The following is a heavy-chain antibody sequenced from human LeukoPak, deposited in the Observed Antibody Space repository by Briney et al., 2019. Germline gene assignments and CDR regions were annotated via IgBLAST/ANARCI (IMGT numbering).Heavy chain of an antibody. D-gene: IGHD2-2*01. V-gene: IGHV3-11*01. J-gene: IGHJ4*02. Sequence: PGGSLRLSCIASGFTFRDYYMSWVRQAPGKGLEWVSYFSSSATATYYAGSVKGRFTISRDSAKNSLYLQMNSLRVEDTAVYYCARGLPATLLDYWGQGTLVTVSS. CDR3: ARGLPATLLDY. CDR1: GFTFRDYY. CDR2: FSSSATAT.